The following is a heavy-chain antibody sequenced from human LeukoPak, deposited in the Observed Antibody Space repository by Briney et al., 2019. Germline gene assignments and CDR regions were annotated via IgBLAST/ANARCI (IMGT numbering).Heavy chain of an antibody. CDR1: GGSISSSNW. J-gene: IGHJ4*02. CDR2: IYYSGST. CDR3: ARFNPVAGTLDY. V-gene: IGHV4-4*02. Sequence: SGTLSLTCAVSGGSISSSNWWSWVRQPPGKGLEWIGYIYYSGSTYYNPSLKSRVTISVDASKNQFSLKLSSVTAADTAVYYCARFNPVAGTLDYWGQGTLVTISS. D-gene: IGHD6-19*01.